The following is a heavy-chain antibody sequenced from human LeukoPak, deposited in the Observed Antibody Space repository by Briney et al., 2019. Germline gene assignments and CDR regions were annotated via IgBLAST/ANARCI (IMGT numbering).Heavy chain of an antibody. Sequence: GSSVKVSCKASGGTFSSYAISWVRQAPGQGLEWMGRIIPILGIANYAQKFQGRVTITADKSTSTAYMELSSLRSEDTAVYYCARADDSRLEEVIYYYGMDVWGQGTTVTVSS. CDR1: GGTFSSYA. CDR3: ARADDSRLEEVIYYYGMDV. D-gene: IGHD3-22*01. J-gene: IGHJ6*02. V-gene: IGHV1-69*04. CDR2: IIPILGIA.